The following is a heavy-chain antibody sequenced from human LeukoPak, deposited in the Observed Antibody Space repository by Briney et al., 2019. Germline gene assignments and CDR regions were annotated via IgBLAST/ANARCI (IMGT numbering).Heavy chain of an antibody. CDR3: ARADTYFYDSSGYPNGFDP. CDR2: IYYSGDT. J-gene: IGHJ5*02. V-gene: IGHV4-61*01. D-gene: IGHD3-22*01. Sequence: SETLSLTCSVSGGSVNSGYYYWSWIRQPPGKGLEWIGYIYYSGDTNYSPSLKSRVTISIDTSKKQFSLKLRSVTAADTAVYYCARADTYFYDSSGYPNGFDPWGQGMLVTVSS. CDR1: GGSVNSGYYY.